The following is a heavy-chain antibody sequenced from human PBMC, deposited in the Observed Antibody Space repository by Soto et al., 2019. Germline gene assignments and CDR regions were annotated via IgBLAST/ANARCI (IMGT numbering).Heavy chain of an antibody. J-gene: IGHJ4*02. CDR3: ARGGDDGAMWGGGYFDL. V-gene: IGHV3-64*02. CDR1: GFIFTSYA. CDR2: ISSDGGNT. Sequence: EVQLVESGEGLVQPGGSLRLSCAASGFIFTSYAMHWVRQAPGKGLEYVSGISSDGGNTYYAASVKGRFTISRDTSKNALYLQMGSLTADDTAVYYCARGGDDGAMWGGGYFDLWGQGALVTISS. D-gene: IGHD4-17*01.